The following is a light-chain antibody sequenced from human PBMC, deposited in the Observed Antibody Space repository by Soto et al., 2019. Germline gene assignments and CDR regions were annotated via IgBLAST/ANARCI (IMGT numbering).Light chain of an antibody. V-gene: IGKV1-9*01. Sequence: IPLTQSPSSLSASMGDRVTITCRASQGIINYLAWYQQKPGKAPNLLIYTASTLQSGVPSRFSGSGSGTEFTLTIDSLQPEDFATYYCQQGNSFPFTFGPGTTVD. J-gene: IGKJ3*01. CDR1: QGIINY. CDR3: QQGNSFPFT. CDR2: TAS.